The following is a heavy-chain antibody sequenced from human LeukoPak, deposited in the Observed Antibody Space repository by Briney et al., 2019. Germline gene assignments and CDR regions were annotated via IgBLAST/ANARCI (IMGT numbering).Heavy chain of an antibody. Sequence: PGGSLRLSCAASGFTFSSYSMNWVRQAPGKGLEWVSSISSSSSYIYYADSVKGRFTISRDNAKNSLYLQMNSLRAEDTAVYYCVRDTYYYGSGSYYLFDYWGQGTLVTVSS. D-gene: IGHD3-10*01. CDR1: GFTFSSYS. CDR2: ISSSSSYI. V-gene: IGHV3-21*01. J-gene: IGHJ4*02. CDR3: VRDTYYYGSGSYYLFDY.